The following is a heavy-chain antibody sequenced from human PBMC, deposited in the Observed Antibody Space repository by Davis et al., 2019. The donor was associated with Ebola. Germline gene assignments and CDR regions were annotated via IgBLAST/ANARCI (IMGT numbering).Heavy chain of an antibody. V-gene: IGHV3-23*01. D-gene: IGHD1-1*01. CDR3: AKDRGNLHNYFDC. CDR1: GFTFSSDA. J-gene: IGHJ4*02. CDR2: ISGSGFST. Sequence: GESLKISCAASGFTFSSDAMSWVRQAPGKGLEWVSGISGSGFSTYYADSVKGRFTISRDDSKNTLYLQMNSLRAEDTAVYYCAKDRGNLHNYFDCWGQGTLVTVSS.